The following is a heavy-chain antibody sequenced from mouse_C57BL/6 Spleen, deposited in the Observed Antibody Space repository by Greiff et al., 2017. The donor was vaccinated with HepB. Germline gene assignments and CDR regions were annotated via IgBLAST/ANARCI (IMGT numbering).Heavy chain of an antibody. J-gene: IGHJ4*01. CDR3: ARGGAMDY. Sequence: VKLMESGAELVRPGASVKLSCKASGYTFTDYYINWVKQRPGQGLEWIARIYPGSGNTYYNEKFKGKATLTAEKSSSTAYMQLSSLTSEDSAVYFCARGGAMDYWGQGTSVTVSS. CDR1: GYTFTDYY. CDR2: IYPGSGNT. V-gene: IGHV1-76*01.